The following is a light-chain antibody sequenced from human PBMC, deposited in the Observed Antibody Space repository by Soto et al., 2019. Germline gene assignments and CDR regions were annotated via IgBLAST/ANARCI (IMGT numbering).Light chain of an antibody. CDR1: SPDFGV. Sequence: QSALTQPASVSGSPGQSITISCSGISPDFGVSWYQHFPGKAPKLLIFEVSNRPSDGSTRFSGSKSGNMAFLTISGLQSEDEGLYHCSSYSSTTSLFGGGTKVTVL. V-gene: IGLV2-14*01. CDR3: SSYSSTTSL. J-gene: IGLJ2*01. CDR2: EVS.